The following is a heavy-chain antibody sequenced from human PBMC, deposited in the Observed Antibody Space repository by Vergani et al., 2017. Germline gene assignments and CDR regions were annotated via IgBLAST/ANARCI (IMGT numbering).Heavy chain of an antibody. CDR3: ARDRLIIAVAGTRPNWFDP. CDR2: ISYDGSNK. Sequence: QVQLVESGGGVVQPGRSLRLSCAASGFTFSSYGMHWVRQAPGKGLEWVAVISYDGSNKYYADSVKGRFTISIDNAKNSLYLQMNSLRAEDTAVYYCARDRLIIAVAGTRPNWFDPWGQGTLVTVSS. V-gene: IGHV3-30*03. CDR1: GFTFSSYG. J-gene: IGHJ5*02. D-gene: IGHD6-19*01.